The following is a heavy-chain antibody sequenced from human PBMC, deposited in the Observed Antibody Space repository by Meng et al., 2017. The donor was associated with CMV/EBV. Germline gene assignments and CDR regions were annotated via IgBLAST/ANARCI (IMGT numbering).Heavy chain of an antibody. V-gene: IGHV1-2*02. Sequence: ASVKVSCKASGYTFTGYYMHWVRQAPGQGLEWMGWINPNSGGTNYAQKFQGRVTMTRDTSISTAYMELSRLRSDDTAVYYCAKGDIVVVPAVYYYGMDVWGQGTTVTVS. CDR1: GYTFTGYY. D-gene: IGHD2-2*01. J-gene: IGHJ6*02. CDR3: AKGDIVVVPAVYYYGMDV. CDR2: INPNSGGT.